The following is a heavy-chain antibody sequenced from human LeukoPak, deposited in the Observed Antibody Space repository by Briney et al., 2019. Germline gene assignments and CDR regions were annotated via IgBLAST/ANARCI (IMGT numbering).Heavy chain of an antibody. D-gene: IGHD6-6*01. Sequence: ASVKVSCKASGYTFTTYGFNWVRQAPGQGLEWMGWISPDKGNTNYAQTVQGRVTMTTDTSTSTAYMELRNLRSDDTAVYFCARGLGNDFWGQGTLVTVSS. CDR3: ARGLGNDF. CDR1: GYTFTTYG. J-gene: IGHJ4*02. V-gene: IGHV1-18*01. CDR2: ISPDKGNT.